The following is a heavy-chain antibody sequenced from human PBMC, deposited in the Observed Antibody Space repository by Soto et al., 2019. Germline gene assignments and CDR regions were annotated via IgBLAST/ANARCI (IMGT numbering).Heavy chain of an antibody. J-gene: IGHJ6*02. V-gene: IGHV1-2*04. CDR2: INPNSGGT. CDR1: GYTFTGYY. CDR3: ARSSGAAGKVYYGMDV. Sequence: QVQLVQSGAEVKKPGASVKVSCKASGYTFTGYYMHWVRQAPGQGLEWMGWINPNSGGTNYAQKFQGWVTMTRDTAISTAYMELSRRRSDDTAVYYCARSSGAAGKVYYGMDVWGQGTTVTVSS. D-gene: IGHD6-13*01.